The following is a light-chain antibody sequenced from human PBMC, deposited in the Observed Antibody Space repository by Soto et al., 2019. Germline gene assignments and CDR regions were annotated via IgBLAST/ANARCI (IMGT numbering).Light chain of an antibody. CDR3: QQFYSTSTLT. CDR2: WAS. J-gene: IGKJ3*01. V-gene: IGKV4-1*01. CDR1: QSVSNRSYNKNY. Sequence: DIVMTQSPDSLAVSLGERATINCKSSQSVSNRSYNKNYLAWYQQRPGQPPKLLIYWASLRESGVPDRFSGSGSGTDFTLTISSLQAEDAAVYYCQQFYSTSTLTFGPGTKVEIK.